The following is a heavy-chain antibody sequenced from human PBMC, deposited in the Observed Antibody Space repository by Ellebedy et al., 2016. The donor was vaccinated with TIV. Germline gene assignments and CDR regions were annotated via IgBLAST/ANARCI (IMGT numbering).Heavy chain of an antibody. V-gene: IGHV4-4*07. CDR2: IYTSGST. CDR3: ASSRYHYYVGNTIFVY. D-gene: IGHD3-10*01. Sequence: MPSETLSLTCTVSGDSISNKYWSWIRQPAGEGLEWIGRIYTSGSTSYNPSLKSRVTMSVDTSKNQFSLNLSSVTAADTAVYYCASSRYHYYVGNTIFVYWGQGTLVTVSS. J-gene: IGHJ4*02. CDR1: GDSISNKY.